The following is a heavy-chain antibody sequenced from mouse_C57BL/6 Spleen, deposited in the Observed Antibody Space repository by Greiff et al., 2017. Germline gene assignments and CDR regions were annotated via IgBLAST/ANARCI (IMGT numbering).Heavy chain of an antibody. CDR3: ASTTEYAMDY. Sequence: VQLQPSGAELARPGASVKLSCKASGYTFTSYGISWVKQRTGQGLEWIGEIYPRSGNTYYNEKFKGKATLTADKSSSTAYMELRSLTSEDSAVYFCASTTEYAMDYWGQGTSVTVSS. J-gene: IGHJ4*01. CDR1: GYTFTSYG. V-gene: IGHV1-81*01. CDR2: IYPRSGNT. D-gene: IGHD1-1*01.